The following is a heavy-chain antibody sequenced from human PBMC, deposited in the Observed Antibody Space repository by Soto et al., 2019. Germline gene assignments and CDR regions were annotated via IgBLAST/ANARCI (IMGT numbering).Heavy chain of an antibody. CDR1: GYVFTGYY. CDR3: VRDYYDGSAAYGFEF. Sequence: QVHLVQSGAEVKKPGASVKVSCKASGYVFTGYYIHWVRQAPGQGLEWMGWINPKSGVANIAQKFHGWVNLTRDTSISTTYMEVNRLTSNDTAVYYCVRDYYDGSAAYGFEFWGQGTPVTVAS. J-gene: IGHJ3*01. V-gene: IGHV1-2*04. CDR2: INPKSGVA. D-gene: IGHD3-22*01.